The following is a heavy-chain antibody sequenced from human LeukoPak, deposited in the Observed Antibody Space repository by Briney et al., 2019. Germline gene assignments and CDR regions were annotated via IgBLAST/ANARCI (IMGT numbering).Heavy chain of an antibody. V-gene: IGHV3-48*01. Sequence: PGGSLRLSCAASGFTFSTYSMNWVRQAPGKGLEWVSYINSNNSTTYYADSVKGRFTVSRDNAKNSLYLQMNSLRAEDTAVYYCARVTSLGIGAPDYWGQGTLVTVSS. D-gene: IGHD1-20*01. J-gene: IGHJ4*02. CDR3: ARVTSLGIGAPDY. CDR1: GFTFSTYS. CDR2: INSNNSTT.